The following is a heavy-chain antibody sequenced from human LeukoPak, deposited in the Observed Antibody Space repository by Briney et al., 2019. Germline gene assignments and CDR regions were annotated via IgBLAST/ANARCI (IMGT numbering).Heavy chain of an antibody. CDR3: AREISYYDILTGYYNHAFDI. Sequence: ASVKVSCKASGYTFTSYDINWVRQATGQGLEWMGWMNTNSGNTGYAQKFQGRVTMTRNTSISTAYMELSSLRSEDTAVYYCAREISYYDILTGYYNHAFDIWGQGTMVTVSS. CDR2: MNTNSGNT. J-gene: IGHJ3*02. D-gene: IGHD3-9*01. CDR1: GYTFTSYD. V-gene: IGHV1-8*01.